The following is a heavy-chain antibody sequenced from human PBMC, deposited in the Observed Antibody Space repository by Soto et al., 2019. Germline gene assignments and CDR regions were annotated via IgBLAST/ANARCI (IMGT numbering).Heavy chain of an antibody. CDR1: GGTFSSYA. CDR2: IIPIFGTA. V-gene: IGHV1-69*01. Sequence: QVQLVQSGAEVKKPGSSVKVSCKASGGTFSSYAISWVRQAPGQGLDWMGGIIPIFGTANYAQKFQGRVTITADESTSTAYMELSSLRSEDTAVYYCASSEQYWSGGRFYRYYYGMDVWGQGTTVTVSS. J-gene: IGHJ6*02. D-gene: IGHD2-15*01. CDR3: ASSEQYWSGGRFYRYYYGMDV.